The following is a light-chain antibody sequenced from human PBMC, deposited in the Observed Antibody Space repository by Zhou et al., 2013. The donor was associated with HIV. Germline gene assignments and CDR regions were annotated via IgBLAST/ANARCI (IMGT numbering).Light chain of an antibody. V-gene: IGKV3-20*01. J-gene: IGKJ2*01. CDR2: AAS. Sequence: EIVLTQSPGTLSLSPGERATLSCRASQSVYSNFLTWYQQKPGQAPRLLIYAASSRATGIPDRFSGSGSGTDFTLTISRLEPEDFAVYFCQQYGSSPVTFGQGTKLEIK. CDR3: QQYGSSPVT. CDR1: QSVYSNF.